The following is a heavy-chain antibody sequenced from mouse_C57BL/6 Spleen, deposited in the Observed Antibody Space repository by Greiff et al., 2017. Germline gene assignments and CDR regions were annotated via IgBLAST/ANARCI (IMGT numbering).Heavy chain of an antibody. D-gene: IGHD1-1*01. V-gene: IGHV1-64*01. CDR1: GYTFTSYW. J-gene: IGHJ2*01. Sequence: QVQLQQPGAELVKPGASVKLSCKASGYTFTSYWMHWVKQRPGQGLEWIGMIHPNSGSTNYNEKFKSKATLTVDKSSSTAYMQLSSLTSEDSAVYYCAREDYYYEGFYFDYWGQGTTLTVSS. CDR2: IHPNSGST. CDR3: AREDYYYEGFYFDY.